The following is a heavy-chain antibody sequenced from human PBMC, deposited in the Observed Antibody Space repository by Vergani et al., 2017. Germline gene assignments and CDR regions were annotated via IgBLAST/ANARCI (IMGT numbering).Heavy chain of an antibody. CDR3: ARDYGYSSGWY. V-gene: IGHV1-3*01. J-gene: IGHJ4*02. Sequence: QVQLVQSGAEVKKPGASVKVSCKASGYTFTSYGISWVRQAPGQRLEWMGWINAGNGNTKYSQKFQGRVTITRDTSASTANMELSSLRSEDTAVYYCARDYGYSSGWYWGQGTLVTVSS. CDR1: GYTFTSYG. D-gene: IGHD6-19*01. CDR2: INAGNGNT.